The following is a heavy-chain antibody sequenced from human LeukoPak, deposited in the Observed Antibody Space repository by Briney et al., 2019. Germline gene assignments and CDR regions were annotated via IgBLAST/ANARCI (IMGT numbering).Heavy chain of an antibody. CDR2: INHSGST. D-gene: IGHD3-22*01. J-gene: IGHJ4*02. V-gene: IGHV4-34*01. CDR3: ARGPKVWYDSSGYPY. Sequence: SETLSLTCAVYGGSFSGYYWSWIRQPPGKGLEWIGEINHSGSTNYNPSLKSRVTISVDTSKNQFSLKLSSVTAADTAVYYCARGPKVWYDSSGYPYWGQGTLVTVSS. CDR1: GGSFSGYY.